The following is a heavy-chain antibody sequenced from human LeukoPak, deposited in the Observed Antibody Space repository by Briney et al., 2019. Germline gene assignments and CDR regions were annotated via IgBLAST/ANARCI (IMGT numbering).Heavy chain of an antibody. J-gene: IGHJ4*02. CDR1: GFSFSGHW. D-gene: IGHD6-6*01. CDR3: ARGPNSNWSGLDF. CDR2: IGPTGSTT. Sequence: GGSLRLSCTASGFSFSGHWMHWARQLPGKGLVWVSRIGPTGSTTSYADSVKGRFTVSRDNAKNTLYLQVNNLRAEDTAVYYCARGPNSNWSGLDFWGQGTLLTVSS. V-gene: IGHV3-74*01.